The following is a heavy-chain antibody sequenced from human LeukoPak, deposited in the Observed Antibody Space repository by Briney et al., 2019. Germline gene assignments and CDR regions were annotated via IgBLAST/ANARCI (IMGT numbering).Heavy chain of an antibody. D-gene: IGHD3-22*01. J-gene: IGHJ5*02. CDR3: ARTGDYYDSTRFDP. CDR2: IYYSGST. CDR1: GGSFSSYY. V-gene: IGHV4-59*08. Sequence: PSETLSLTCAVYGGSFSSYYWSWIRQPPGKGLEWIGYIYYSGSTNYNPSLKSRVTISVDTSKNQFSLKLSSVTAADTAVYYCARTGDYYDSTRFDPWGQGTLVTVSS.